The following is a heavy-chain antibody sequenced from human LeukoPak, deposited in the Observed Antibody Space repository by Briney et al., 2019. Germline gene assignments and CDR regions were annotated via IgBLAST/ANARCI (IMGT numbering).Heavy chain of an antibody. Sequence: ASVKVSCKASGYTXTGYYMHWVRQAPGQGLEWMGWINPNSGGINYAQKFQGRVTMTRDTSISTAYMELSRLRSDDTAVYYCARARTPGIAADPFDYWGQGTLVTVSS. CDR1: GYTXTGYY. J-gene: IGHJ4*02. V-gene: IGHV1-2*02. D-gene: IGHD6-13*01. CDR2: INPNSGGI. CDR3: ARARTPGIAADPFDY.